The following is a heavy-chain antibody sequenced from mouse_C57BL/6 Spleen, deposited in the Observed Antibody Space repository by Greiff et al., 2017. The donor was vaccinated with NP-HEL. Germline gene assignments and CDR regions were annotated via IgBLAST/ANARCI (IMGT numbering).Heavy chain of an antibody. J-gene: IGHJ2*01. Sequence: VQLQQPGAELVKPGASVKMSCKASGYTFTSYWITWVKQRPGQGLEWIGDIYPGSGSTNYNEKFKSKATLTVDTSSSTAYMQLSSLTSEDSAVYYCARGEVYDGYPYYFDYWGQGTTLTVSS. CDR1: GYTFTSYW. D-gene: IGHD2-3*01. V-gene: IGHV1-55*01. CDR2: IYPGSGST. CDR3: ARGEVYDGYPYYFDY.